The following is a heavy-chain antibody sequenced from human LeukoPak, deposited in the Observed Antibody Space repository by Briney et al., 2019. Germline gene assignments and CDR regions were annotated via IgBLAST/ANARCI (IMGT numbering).Heavy chain of an antibody. CDR2: IIRHGDTT. V-gene: IGHV3-23*01. D-gene: IGHD1-7*01. CDR1: GFTFSSYA. J-gene: IGHJ5*01. Sequence: QPGGSLRLSCAASGFTFSSYAMSWVRQAPGKGLEWVSGIIRHGDTTYYADSVKGRFAISRDSSENTLILQMNTLRAEDTAIYYCARDGTTTRYNRFDSWGQGTLVTVSS. CDR3: ARDGTTTRYNRFDS.